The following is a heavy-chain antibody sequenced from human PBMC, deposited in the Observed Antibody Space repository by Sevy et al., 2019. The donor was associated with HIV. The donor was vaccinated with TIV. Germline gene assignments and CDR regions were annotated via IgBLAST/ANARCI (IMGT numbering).Heavy chain of an antibody. CDR3: ARHGSWSFYFDY. J-gene: IGHJ4*02. V-gene: IGHV4-39*01. CDR1: DDSISSINYF. CDR2: IYYTATT. D-gene: IGHD6-13*01. Sequence: SDTLSLTCIVSDDSISSINYFWGWIRQPPGKGLGGIGSIYYTATTYYNPSLKSRFTLSVDTSKKQFSLKLSSVTAADTAVYYCARHGSWSFYFDYWGQGILVTVSS.